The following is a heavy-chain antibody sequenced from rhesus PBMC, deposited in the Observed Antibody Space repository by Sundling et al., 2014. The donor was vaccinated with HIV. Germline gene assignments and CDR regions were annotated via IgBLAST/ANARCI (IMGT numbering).Heavy chain of an antibody. CDR1: GGSISGGYG. CDR3: ARSRFSNGEEYGLDS. Sequence: QVQLQESGPGLLKPSETLSLTCAVSGGSISGGYGWGWIRQPPGKGLEWLAHIYWDDDKRYSPSLKTRLTISKDTSKNQVVLTMTNLDPVDTATYYCARSRFSNGEEYGLDSWGQGVVVTVSS. D-gene: IGHD4-23*01. CDR2: IYWDDDK. V-gene: IGHV2-174*02. J-gene: IGHJ6*01.